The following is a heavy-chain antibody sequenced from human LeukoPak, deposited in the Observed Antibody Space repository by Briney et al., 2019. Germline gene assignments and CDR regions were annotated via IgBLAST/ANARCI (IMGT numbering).Heavy chain of an antibody. CDR1: GFTFSSYA. V-gene: IGHV3-48*01. Sequence: GGSLRLSCAAPGFTFSSYAMSWVRQAPGKGLEWVSYISSSSSTIYYADSVKGRFTISRDNAKNSLYLQMNSLRAEDTAVYYCARGPSIADYTEYYFDYWGQGTLVTVSS. CDR3: ARGPSIADYTEYYFDY. CDR2: ISSSSSTI. J-gene: IGHJ4*02. D-gene: IGHD4-11*01.